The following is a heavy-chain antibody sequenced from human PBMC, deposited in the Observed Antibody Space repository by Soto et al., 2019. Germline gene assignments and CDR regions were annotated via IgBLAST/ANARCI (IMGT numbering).Heavy chain of an antibody. CDR1: GGSISSGGYY. V-gene: IGHV4-31*03. Sequence: PSETLSLTCTVSGGSISSGGYYWSWIRQHPGKGLEWIGYIYYSGSTYYNPSLKSRVTISVDTSKNQFSLKLSSVTAADTAVYYCARTRYSSSWLLYYFDYWGQGTLVTVSS. CDR3: ARTRYSSSWLLYYFDY. D-gene: IGHD6-13*01. CDR2: IYYSGST. J-gene: IGHJ4*02.